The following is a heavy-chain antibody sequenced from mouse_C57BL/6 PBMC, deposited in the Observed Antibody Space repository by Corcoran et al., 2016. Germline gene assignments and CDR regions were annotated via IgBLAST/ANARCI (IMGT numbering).Heavy chain of an antibody. CDR3: ARFRQLRPYAMDY. CDR1: GYTFTTYG. CDR2: INTYSGVP. D-gene: IGHD3-2*02. V-gene: IGHV9-3*01. Sequence: QIQLVQSGPELKKPGETVKISCKASGYTFTTYGMSWVKQAPGKGLKWMGWINTYSGVPTYADDFKGRFAFSLETSASTAYLQINNLKNEDTATYFCARFRQLRPYAMDYWGQGTSVTVSS. J-gene: IGHJ4*01.